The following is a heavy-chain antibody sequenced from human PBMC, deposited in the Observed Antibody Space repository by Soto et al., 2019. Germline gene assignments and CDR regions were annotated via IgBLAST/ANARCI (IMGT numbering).Heavy chain of an antibody. Sequence: EVQLLESGGGLVQPGGSLRLSCAASGFAFNNYVMSWVRQAPGKGLEWVSTIAGSFGTTAYADSVKGRFTISRDNSQNTLYLQMNSLRADDTAIYYCAKDPPYRMYCFHQWGQGTPVTVSS. D-gene: IGHD1-26*01. CDR3: AKDPPYRMYCFHQ. J-gene: IGHJ4*02. CDR2: IAGSFGTT. V-gene: IGHV3-23*01. CDR1: GFAFNNYV.